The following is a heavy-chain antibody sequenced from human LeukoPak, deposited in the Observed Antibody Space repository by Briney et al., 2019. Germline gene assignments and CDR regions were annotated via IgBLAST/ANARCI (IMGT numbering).Heavy chain of an antibody. J-gene: IGHJ4*02. CDR3: AKDQTWEPQGGYFDY. D-gene: IGHD1-26*01. CDR2: ISWNSGSI. V-gene: IGHV3-9*01. CDR1: GFTFDDYA. Sequence: GRSLRLSCAASGFTFDDYAMHWVRQAPGKGLEWVSGISWNSGSIGYADSVKGRFTISRDNAKNSLYLQMNSLRAEDTALYYCAKDQTWEPQGGYFDYWGQGTLVTVSS.